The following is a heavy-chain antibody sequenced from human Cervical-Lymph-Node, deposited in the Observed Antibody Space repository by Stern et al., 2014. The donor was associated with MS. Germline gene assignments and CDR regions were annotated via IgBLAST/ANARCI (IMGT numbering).Heavy chain of an antibody. D-gene: IGHD5-18*01. CDR2: ISSRGSTI. J-gene: IGHJ4*02. CDR3: ARASLISVWLQLVDY. CDR1: GFTFSDYD. V-gene: IGHV3-11*01. Sequence: VQLVESGGGLVKPGGSLRLSCAASGFTFSDYDMSWIRQAPGPGLEWVSYISSRGSTIYYADSVKGRFTISRDNAKNSLYLQMNSLRAEDTAVYYCARASLISVWLQLVDYWGQGTLVTVSS.